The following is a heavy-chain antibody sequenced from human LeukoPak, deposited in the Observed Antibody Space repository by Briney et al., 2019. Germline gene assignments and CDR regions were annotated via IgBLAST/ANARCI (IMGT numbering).Heavy chain of an antibody. D-gene: IGHD5-18*01. V-gene: IGHV4-59*11. J-gene: IGHJ4*02. CDR1: GGSISSHY. CDR3: ATIKRGNIYGYFDF. CDR2: MYDTRST. Sequence: SETLSLTCTVPGGSISSHYWSWIRQPPGKGLEWIGYMYDTRSTKDNPSLKGRVTLSADTSKNQFSLRLSSVTAADTAVYYCATIKRGNIYGYFDFWGQGILVTVSS.